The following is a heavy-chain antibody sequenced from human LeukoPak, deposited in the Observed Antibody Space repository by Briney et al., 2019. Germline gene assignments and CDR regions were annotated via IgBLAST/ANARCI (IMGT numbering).Heavy chain of an antibody. J-gene: IGHJ4*02. V-gene: IGHV3-15*07. CDR2: IKSKTNGGTT. D-gene: IGHD3-10*01. CDR1: GFPFSDAW. CDR3: VRELSGSFDY. Sequence: GGSMRLSCAVSGFPFSDAWMNWVRQVPGRGLEWVGLIKSKTNGGTTDYTTPVKGRFTISRDDSKNTLYLQMNSLKIEDTAVYYCVRELSGSFDYWGQGTLVTVSS.